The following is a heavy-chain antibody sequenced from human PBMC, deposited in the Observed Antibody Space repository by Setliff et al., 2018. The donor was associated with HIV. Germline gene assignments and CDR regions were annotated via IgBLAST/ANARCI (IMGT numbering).Heavy chain of an antibody. Sequence: ASVKVSCKASGYTFTGYYMHWVRQAPGQGFEWMGWINPNSGGTNYAQKFQGRVTMTRDTSINTAYMELSRLIPDDTAVYYCARDLGPGGGSYRMPIHWFDPWGQGTLVTVSS. D-gene: IGHD1-26*01. CDR2: INPNSGGT. CDR1: GYTFTGYY. V-gene: IGHV1-2*02. CDR3: ARDLGPGGGSYRMPIHWFDP. J-gene: IGHJ5*02.